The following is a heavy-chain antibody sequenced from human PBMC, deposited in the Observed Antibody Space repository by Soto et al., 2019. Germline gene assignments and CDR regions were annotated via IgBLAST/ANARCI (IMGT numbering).Heavy chain of an antibody. CDR1: GGSISSGDYY. CDR2: IYYSGST. Sequence: QVQLQESGPGLVKPSQTLSLTCTVSGGSISSGDYYWSWIRQHPGKGLEWIGYIYYSGSTYYNPSLRSRVTISVDTSKNQFSLKLSSVTAADTAVYYCARWWSGSRQGFDPWGQGTLSPSPQ. CDR3: ARWWSGSRQGFDP. J-gene: IGHJ5*02. D-gene: IGHD3-3*01. V-gene: IGHV4-31*03.